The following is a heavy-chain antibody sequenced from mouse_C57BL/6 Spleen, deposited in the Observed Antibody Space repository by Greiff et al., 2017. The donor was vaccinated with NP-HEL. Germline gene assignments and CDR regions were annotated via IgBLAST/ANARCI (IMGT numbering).Heavy chain of an antibody. D-gene: IGHD3-2*02. Sequence: VQLQQPGAELVRPGSSVKLSCKASGYTFTSYWMHWVKQRPIQGLEWIGNIDPSDSETHYNQKFKDKATLTVDKSSSTAYMQLSSLTSEDSAVDYCARRAQATLYFDYWGQGTTLTVSS. V-gene: IGHV1-52*01. CDR2: IDPSDSET. CDR3: ARRAQATLYFDY. CDR1: GYTFTSYW. J-gene: IGHJ2*01.